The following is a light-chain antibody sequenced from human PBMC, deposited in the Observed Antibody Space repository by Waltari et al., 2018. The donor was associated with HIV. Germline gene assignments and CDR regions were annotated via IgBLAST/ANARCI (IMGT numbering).Light chain of an antibody. CDR2: STA. CDR3: LLYFGGAWV. V-gene: IGLV7-43*01. CDR1: SGAVTSDFH. Sequence: QTVVTQESSLTVSPGGTVTLTCASNSGAVTSDFHPNCIQQKPGQTPRALIYSTAYKHSWTPARFSGSLLGGKAALTLSTVQPEDEAAYYCLLYFGGAWVFGGGTKLTVL. J-gene: IGLJ3*02.